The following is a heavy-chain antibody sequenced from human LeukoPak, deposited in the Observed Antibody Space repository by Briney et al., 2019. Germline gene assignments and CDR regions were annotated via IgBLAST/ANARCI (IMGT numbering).Heavy chain of an antibody. V-gene: IGHV3-23*01. CDR3: AKDPVAYYYDSGGAFDI. CDR1: GFTFSSYA. Sequence: GGSLRLSCAASGFTFSSYAMSWVRQAPGKGLEWVSAISGSGGSTYYADSVKGRFTISRDNSKNTLYLQMNSLRAEDTAVYYCAKDPVAYYYDSGGAFDIWGQGTMVTVSS. J-gene: IGHJ3*02. D-gene: IGHD3-22*01. CDR2: ISGSGGST.